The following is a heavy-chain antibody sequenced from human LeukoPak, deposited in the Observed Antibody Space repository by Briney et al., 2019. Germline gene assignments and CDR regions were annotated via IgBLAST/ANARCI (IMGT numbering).Heavy chain of an antibody. CDR2: ISVYNGNT. J-gene: IGHJ5*02. Sequence: ASVKVSCXASGYTFTTYGISWVRQARGQGLEWMGWISVYNGNTNYAQKLQGRVTMTTDTSTSTAYMELRSLRSDDTAVYYCARESAYYYDSSGLYHWFDPWGQGTLVTVSS. CDR1: GYTFTTYG. CDR3: ARESAYYYDSSGLYHWFDP. D-gene: IGHD3-22*01. V-gene: IGHV1-18*01.